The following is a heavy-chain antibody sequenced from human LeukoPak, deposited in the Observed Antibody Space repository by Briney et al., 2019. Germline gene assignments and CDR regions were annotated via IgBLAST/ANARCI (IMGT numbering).Heavy chain of an antibody. Sequence: GGSLRRSCAASGFTFSSYDMHWVRQATGKGLEWVSAIGTAGDTYYPGSVKGRFTISIENAKNSLYLQMNSLRAGDTAVYYCARRGMDVWGQGTTVTVSS. J-gene: IGHJ6*02. CDR3: ARRGMDV. V-gene: IGHV3-13*01. CDR2: IGTAGDT. CDR1: GFTFSSYD.